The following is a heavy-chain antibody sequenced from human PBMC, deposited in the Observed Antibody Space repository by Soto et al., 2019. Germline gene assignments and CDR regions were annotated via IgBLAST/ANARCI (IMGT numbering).Heavy chain of an antibody. D-gene: IGHD6-25*01. CDR2: ISSSGDYL. CDR3: VRGVDDEAGAAAPLFFFAN. CDR1: GFTFRRNN. Sequence: EVQLVESGGGSVKPGGSLGLSCATSGFTFRRNNMNWVRQAPGKGLEWVSSISSSGDYLYYADSVKGRFIISRDNFQNSLFLQMNNLRADDTAVYYCVRGVDDEAGAAAPLFFFANWGQGAPVTVSS. V-gene: IGHV3-21*02. J-gene: IGHJ4*02.